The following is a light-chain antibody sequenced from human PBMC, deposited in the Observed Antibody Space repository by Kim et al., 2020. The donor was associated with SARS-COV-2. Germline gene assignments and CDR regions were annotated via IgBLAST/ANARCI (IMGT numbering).Light chain of an antibody. Sequence: QSALSQPPSVSGAPGQSVTMSCTGTSSDVGSYNRVSWYQQPPGTAPKLMIYEVRNRPSGVPDRFSGSKSGNTASLTISGLQAEDEADYYCSSYRTSNTWVFGGGTQRTVL. V-gene: IGLV2-18*02. J-gene: IGLJ3*02. CDR1: SSDVGSYNR. CDR3: SSYRTSNTWV. CDR2: EVR.